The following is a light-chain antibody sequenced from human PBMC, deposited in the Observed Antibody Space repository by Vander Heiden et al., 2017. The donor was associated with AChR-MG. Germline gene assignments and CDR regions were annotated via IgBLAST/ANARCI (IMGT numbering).Light chain of an antibody. CDR3: QQRGNWPLT. J-gene: IGKJ4*01. Sequence: EIVLTQSPATLSLSPGERATLSCRASQSVPNNYLAWYQHKPGQAPRLLIYDASNRATDIPPRFSGRVSGTDFTLTISSLEPEDFAVYYCQQRGNWPLTFGGGTKVEIK. V-gene: IGKV3-11*01. CDR1: QSVPNNY. CDR2: DAS.